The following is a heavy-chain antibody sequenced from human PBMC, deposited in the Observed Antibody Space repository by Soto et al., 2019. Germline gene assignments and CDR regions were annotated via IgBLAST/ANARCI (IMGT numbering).Heavy chain of an antibody. CDR1: GGSFSSYY. J-gene: IGHJ6*03. CDR3: AREGCGGDCKPQDYYYYMDV. D-gene: IGHD2-21*01. Sequence: SETLSLTCTVSGGSFSSYYWSWIRQPPGKGLEWIGYIYYSGSTNYNPSLKSRVAISVDTSKNQFSLKLSSVTAADTAVYYCAREGCGGDCKPQDYYYYMDVWGKGTTVTV. CDR2: IYYSGST. V-gene: IGHV4-59*01.